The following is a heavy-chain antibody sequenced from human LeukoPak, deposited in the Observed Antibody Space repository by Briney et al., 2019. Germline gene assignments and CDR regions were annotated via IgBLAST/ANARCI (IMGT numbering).Heavy chain of an antibody. Sequence: NPSETLSLTCTVSGGSISSYYWSWIRQPAGKGLEWIGRIYTSGSTNYNPSLKSRVTMSVDTSKNQFSLKLSSVTAADTAVYYCARGLRRWFWAAAGNYYYMDVWGKGTTVTISS. CDR3: ARGLRRWFWAAAGNYYYMDV. D-gene: IGHD6-13*01. CDR2: IYTSGST. J-gene: IGHJ6*03. CDR1: GGSISSYY. V-gene: IGHV4-4*07.